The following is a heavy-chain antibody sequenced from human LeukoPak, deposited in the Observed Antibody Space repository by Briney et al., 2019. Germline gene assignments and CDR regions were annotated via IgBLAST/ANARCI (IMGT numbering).Heavy chain of an antibody. CDR1: GGSISSYY. CDR2: IYTSGST. V-gene: IGHV4-4*09. D-gene: IGHD1-26*01. J-gene: IGHJ4*02. CDR3: ARRGGSSLRAFDY. Sequence: SETLSLTCAVSGGSISSYYWSWIRQPPRKGLEWIWYIYTSGSTNYNPSLKSRVTISVDTSKNQFSLKLSSVTAADTAVYYCARRGGSSLRAFDYWGQGTLVTVSS.